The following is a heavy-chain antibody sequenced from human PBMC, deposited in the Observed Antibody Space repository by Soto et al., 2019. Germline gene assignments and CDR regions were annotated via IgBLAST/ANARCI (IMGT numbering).Heavy chain of an antibody. D-gene: IGHD3-10*01. J-gene: IGHJ6*02. CDR2: ISGASGRI. V-gene: IGHV3-48*04. Sequence: EVLLLESGGGLVQPGGSLRLSCVGSGFTFSNYGMSWVRQAPGKGLEWVSSISGASGRIYREDSEKGRFTISRDNARNSLYLQMDSLRAEDTAVYYCVRERGLSSYYGMDVWGQGTTVTVSS. CDR3: VRERGLSSYYGMDV. CDR1: GFTFSNYG.